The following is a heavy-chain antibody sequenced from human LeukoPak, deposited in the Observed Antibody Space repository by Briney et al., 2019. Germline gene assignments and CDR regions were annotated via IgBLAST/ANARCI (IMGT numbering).Heavy chain of an antibody. J-gene: IGHJ6*02. D-gene: IGHD6-13*01. V-gene: IGHV6-1*01. CDR2: TYYRSKWYN. CDR1: GDSVSGNSAA. CDR3: ARDADSSSYYYYYGMDV. Sequence: SQTLSLTCAISGDSVSGNSAAWNWIRQSPSRGLEWLGRTYYRSKWYNDYAVSVKSRITINPDTSKNQFSLQLNSVTPEDTAVYYCARDADSSSYYYYYGMDVWGQGTTVTVSS.